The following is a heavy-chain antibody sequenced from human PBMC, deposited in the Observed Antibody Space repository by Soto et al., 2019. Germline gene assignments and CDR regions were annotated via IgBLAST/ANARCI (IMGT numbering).Heavy chain of an antibody. CDR1: GGSISSSNW. Sequence: PSETLSLTCAVSGGSISSSNWWSWVRQPPGKGLEWIGEIYHSGSTNYNPSLKSRVTISVDKSKNQFSLKLSSVTAADTAVYYCARANCSSTSCYVRHYYYGMDVWGQGTTVTVSS. J-gene: IGHJ6*02. D-gene: IGHD2-2*01. CDR3: ARANCSSTSCYVRHYYYGMDV. V-gene: IGHV4-4*02. CDR2: IYHSGST.